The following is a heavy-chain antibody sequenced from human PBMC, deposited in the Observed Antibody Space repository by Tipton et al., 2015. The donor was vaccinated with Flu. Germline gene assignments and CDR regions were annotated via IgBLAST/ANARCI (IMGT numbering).Heavy chain of an antibody. Sequence: SLRLSCAASGFTFSSYAMHWVRQAPGKGLEWVAVISYDGSNKYYADSVKGRFTISRDNSKNTLYLQMNSLRAEDTAVYYCARDHYYDSSGIRCWGQGTLVTVSS. CDR1: GFTFSSYA. CDR3: ARDHYYDSSGIRC. D-gene: IGHD3-22*01. V-gene: IGHV3-30*04. CDR2: ISYDGSNK. J-gene: IGHJ4*02.